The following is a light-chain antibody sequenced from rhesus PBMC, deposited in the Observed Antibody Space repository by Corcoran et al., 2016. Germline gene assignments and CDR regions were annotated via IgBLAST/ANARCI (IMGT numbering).Light chain of an antibody. Sequence: ETVVTQSPATLSLSPGERGTLSCRASQSVGNNLAWYQQKRGQAPSLLIYGASNRATGIPDRFSGSGSGTDFTLTISSLGPEDVGFYYCQLTYNLPTFGQGTKVEIK. CDR3: QLTYNLPT. CDR2: GAS. CDR1: QSVGNN. J-gene: IGKJ1*01. V-gene: IGKV3-24*04.